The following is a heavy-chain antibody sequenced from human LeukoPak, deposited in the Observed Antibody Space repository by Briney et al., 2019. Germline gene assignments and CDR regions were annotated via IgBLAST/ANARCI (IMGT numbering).Heavy chain of an antibody. Sequence: ASVKVSCKASGYIFTDHFFHWVRQAPGQGLEWMGWIRPTDGTTKVAQKFQGRVTLTRDTSISTVYMEMSGLRFDDTAMYYCARGRYRYSYDYWGQGTLVTVSS. CDR3: ARGRYRYSYDY. J-gene: IGHJ4*02. CDR1: GYIFTDHF. D-gene: IGHD1-26*01. CDR2: IRPTDGTT. V-gene: IGHV1-2*02.